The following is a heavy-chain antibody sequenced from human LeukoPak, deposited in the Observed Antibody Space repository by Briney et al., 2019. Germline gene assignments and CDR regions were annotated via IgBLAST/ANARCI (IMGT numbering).Heavy chain of an antibody. CDR1: GFTFSSYS. Sequence: GGSLRLSCAASGFTFSSYSMNWVRQAPGKGLEWVSSISSSSSYTYYADSVKGRFTISRDNAKNSLYLQMSSLRAEDTAVYYCARDILEANWFDPWGQGTLVTVSS. V-gene: IGHV3-21*01. D-gene: IGHD3-3*01. J-gene: IGHJ5*02. CDR2: ISSSSSYT. CDR3: ARDILEANWFDP.